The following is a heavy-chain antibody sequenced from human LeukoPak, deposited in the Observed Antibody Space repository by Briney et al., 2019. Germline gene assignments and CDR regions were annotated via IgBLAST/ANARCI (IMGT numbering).Heavy chain of an antibody. CDR1: GFTFSSYA. J-gene: IGHJ4*02. D-gene: IGHD3-22*01. CDR3: AKPLPTYYYDSRGSSDY. Sequence: GGSLRLSCAASGFTFSSYAMSWVRQAPGKGLEWVSAISGSGGSTYYADSVKGRFTISRDNSKNTLYLQMNSLRAEDTAVYYCAKPLPTYYYDSRGSSDYWGQGTLVTVSS. V-gene: IGHV3-23*01. CDR2: ISGSGGST.